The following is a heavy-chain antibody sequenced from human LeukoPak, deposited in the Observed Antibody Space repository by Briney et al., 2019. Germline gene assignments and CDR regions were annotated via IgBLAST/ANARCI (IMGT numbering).Heavy chain of an antibody. D-gene: IGHD3-22*01. J-gene: IGHJ4*02. V-gene: IGHV3-7*01. CDR1: GFTFSSYW. Sequence: PGGSLRLSCAASGFTFSSYWMNWARQAPGKGLEWVASINHNGNVNYYVDSVKGRFTISRDNAKNSLYLQMSNLRAEDTAVYYCVGHYYDSSGYLSFDYWGQGTLVTVSS. CDR2: INHNGNVN. CDR3: VGHYYDSSGYLSFDY.